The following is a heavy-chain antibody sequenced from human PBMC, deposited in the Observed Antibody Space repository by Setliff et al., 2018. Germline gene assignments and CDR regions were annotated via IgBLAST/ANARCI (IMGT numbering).Heavy chain of an antibody. V-gene: IGHV4-59*01. J-gene: IGHJ4*02. Sequence: SETLSLTCNVSGDSTSSYYWSWIRQAPGKGLEWLGYIQKRGSTTTKYNPSLGSRISMSLDTSKNQFSLQLSSVSDGDTAVYYCARDQFSSGWYGPPESYFDCWGQGILVTVSS. CDR1: GDSTSSYY. D-gene: IGHD6-19*01. CDR3: ARDQFSSGWYGPPESYFDC. CDR2: IQKRGSTTT.